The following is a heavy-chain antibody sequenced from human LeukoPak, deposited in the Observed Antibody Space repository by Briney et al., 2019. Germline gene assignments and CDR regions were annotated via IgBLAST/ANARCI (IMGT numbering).Heavy chain of an antibody. CDR2: ISGSGGST. Sequence: RTGGSLRLSCAASGFTFSSYAMSWVRQAPGKGLEWVSAISGSGGSTYYADSVKGRFTISRDNSKNTLYLQMNSLRAEDTAVYYCARARDGYNYDFDYWGQGTLVTVSS. V-gene: IGHV3-23*01. J-gene: IGHJ4*02. CDR3: ARARDGYNYDFDY. CDR1: GFTFSSYA. D-gene: IGHD5-24*01.